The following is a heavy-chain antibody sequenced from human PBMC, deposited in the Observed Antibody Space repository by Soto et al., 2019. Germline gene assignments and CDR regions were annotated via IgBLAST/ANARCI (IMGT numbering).Heavy chain of an antibody. D-gene: IGHD6-19*01. V-gene: IGHV4-39*01. CDR1: GGSISSSSYY. CDR2: IYYSGST. CDR3: ASQTWEAIAVAGTVDY. Sequence: SETLSLTCTVSGGSISSSSYYWGWIRQPPGKGLEWIGSIYYSGSTYYNPSLKSRVTISVDTSKNQFSLKLSSVTAADTAVYYCASQTWEAIAVAGTVDYWGQGTLVTVSS. J-gene: IGHJ4*02.